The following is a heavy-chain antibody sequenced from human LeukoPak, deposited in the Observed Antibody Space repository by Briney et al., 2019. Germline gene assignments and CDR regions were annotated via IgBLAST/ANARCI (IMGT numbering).Heavy chain of an antibody. V-gene: IGHV3-33*01. Sequence: GGSLRLSCAASGFTFSSYGMHWVRQAPGKGLEWVALIWYDGSNKYYAGSVKGRSTISRDNSENTLYLQMNSLRAEDTAVYYCARTCSGGSCYGVWYFDLWGRGTLVTVSS. CDR2: IWYDGSNK. D-gene: IGHD2-15*01. CDR3: ARTCSGGSCYGVWYFDL. J-gene: IGHJ2*01. CDR1: GFTFSSYG.